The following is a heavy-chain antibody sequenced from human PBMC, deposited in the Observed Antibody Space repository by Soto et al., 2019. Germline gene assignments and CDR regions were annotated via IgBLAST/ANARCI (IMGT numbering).Heavy chain of an antibody. CDR1: GFTFSSYS. CDR2: ISSSSSTI. J-gene: IGHJ3*02. CDR3: ARDFQVAGIGSAFDI. V-gene: IGHV3-48*02. Sequence: HPGGSLRLSCAASGFTFSSYSMNWVRQAPGKGLEWVSYISSSSSTIYYADSVKGRFTISRDNAKNSLYLQMNSLRDEDTAVYYCARDFQVAGIGSAFDIWGQGTMVTVSS. D-gene: IGHD6-19*01.